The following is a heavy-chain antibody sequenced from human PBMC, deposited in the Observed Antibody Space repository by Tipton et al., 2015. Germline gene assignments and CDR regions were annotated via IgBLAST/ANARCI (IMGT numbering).Heavy chain of an antibody. J-gene: IGHJ6*02. Sequence: TLSLTCTVSGGSVSSGPAYHWSWIRQPPGKGLEWIGNIDYSGTKNYNPSLKSRVTISLDTSKNQFSLKLSSVTAADTAVYYCARDLEHGMDVWGQGTTVTVSS. CDR3: ARDLEHGMDV. V-gene: IGHV4-61*01. CDR2: IDYSGTK. CDR1: GGSVSSGPAYH. D-gene: IGHD5-24*01.